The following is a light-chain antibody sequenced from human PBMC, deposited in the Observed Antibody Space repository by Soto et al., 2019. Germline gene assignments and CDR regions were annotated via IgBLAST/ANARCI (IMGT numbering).Light chain of an antibody. CDR3: QQYNNWPQT. Sequence: EILMTQSPDTLSVSPGERATLSCRASQSVTRNLAWYQQRPGQAPRLLIYGASTRATGIPARFSGSGSGTEFTLTISSLQSEDFALYYCQQYNNWPQTFGQGTKVDIK. CDR2: GAS. J-gene: IGKJ1*01. CDR1: QSVTRN. V-gene: IGKV3-15*01.